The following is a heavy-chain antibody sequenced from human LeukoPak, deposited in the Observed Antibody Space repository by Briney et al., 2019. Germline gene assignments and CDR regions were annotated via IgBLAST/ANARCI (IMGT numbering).Heavy chain of an antibody. CDR1: GFTFSSYA. Sequence: TGGSLRLSCAASGFTFSSYAMSWVRQAPGKGLEWVSAISGSGGSTYYADSVKGRFTISRDNSKNTLYLQMNGLRAEDTAVYYCAERGYFDSSGYAFDMWGQGTMVTVSS. CDR3: AERGYFDSSGYAFDM. J-gene: IGHJ3*02. V-gene: IGHV3-23*01. CDR2: ISGSGGST. D-gene: IGHD3-22*01.